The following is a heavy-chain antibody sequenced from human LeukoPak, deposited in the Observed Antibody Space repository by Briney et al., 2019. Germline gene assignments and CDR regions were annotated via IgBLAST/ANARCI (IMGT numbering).Heavy chain of an antibody. CDR3: ARHADCSGGSCHLNY. D-gene: IGHD2-15*01. V-gene: IGHV4-59*08. Sequence: SETLSLTCTVSGGSISSYYWNWIRQPPGKGLEWIGYIYYSGSTNYNPSLKSRVTISVDTSKNQFSLKLSSVTAADTAVYYCARHADCSGGSCHLNYWGQGTLVTVSS. CDR1: GGSISSYY. CDR2: IYYSGST. J-gene: IGHJ4*02.